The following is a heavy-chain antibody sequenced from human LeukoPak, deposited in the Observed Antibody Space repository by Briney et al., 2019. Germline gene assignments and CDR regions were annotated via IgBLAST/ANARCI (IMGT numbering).Heavy chain of an antibody. CDR1: GFTFSSYG. V-gene: IGHV3-30*02. D-gene: IGHD4-17*01. CDR3: TRDPVYGDLHGY. J-gene: IGHJ4*02. CDR2: IRYDGSNK. Sequence: GGSLRLSCAASGFTFSSYGMHWVRQAPGKGLEWVAFIRYDGSNKYYADSVKGRFTISRDNSKNTLYLQMNSLKTEDTAVYYCTRDPVYGDLHGYWGQGTLVTVSS.